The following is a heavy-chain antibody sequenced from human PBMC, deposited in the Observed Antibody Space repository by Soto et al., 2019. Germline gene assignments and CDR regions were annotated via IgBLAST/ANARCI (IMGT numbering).Heavy chain of an antibody. J-gene: IGHJ5*02. Sequence: GGSLRLSCAASGFTFSSYAMSWVRQAPGKGLEWVSAISGSGGSTYYADSVKGRFTISRDNSKNTLYLQMNSLRAEDTAVYYCAKDRGPYSRENQGPNWFDPWGQGTLVTVSS. CDR2: ISGSGGST. D-gene: IGHD6-13*01. V-gene: IGHV3-23*01. CDR3: AKDRGPYSRENQGPNWFDP. CDR1: GFTFSSYA.